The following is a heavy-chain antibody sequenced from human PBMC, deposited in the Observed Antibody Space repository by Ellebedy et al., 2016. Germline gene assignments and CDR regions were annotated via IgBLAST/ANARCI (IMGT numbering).Heavy chain of an antibody. V-gene: IGHV3-23*01. Sequence: GESLKISCVVSGFSVSSNYLSWVRQAPGKGPEWVSAVVGSGERTFYADSVKGRFTISIDNSKNRLYLQMSSLKVEDTATYYCANVGGSGTYYNGYWGQGTLVTVSS. J-gene: IGHJ4*02. CDR3: ANVGGSGTYYNGY. CDR2: VVGSGERT. D-gene: IGHD3-10*01. CDR1: GFSVSSNY.